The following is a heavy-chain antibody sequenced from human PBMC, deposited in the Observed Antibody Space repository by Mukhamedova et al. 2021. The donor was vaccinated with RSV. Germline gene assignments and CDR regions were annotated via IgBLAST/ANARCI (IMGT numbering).Heavy chain of an antibody. Sequence: GLEWMGRIIPILGIANYAQKFQGRVTITADKSTSTAYMELSSLRSEDTAVYYCARSGSYRYFDYWGQGTLVTASS. D-gene: IGHD1-26*01. CDR3: ARSGSYRYFDY. J-gene: IGHJ4*02. CDR2: IIPILGIA. V-gene: IGHV1-69*02.